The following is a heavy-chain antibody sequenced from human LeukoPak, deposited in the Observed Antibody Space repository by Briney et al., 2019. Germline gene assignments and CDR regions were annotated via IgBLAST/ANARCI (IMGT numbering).Heavy chain of an antibody. J-gene: IGHJ4*02. D-gene: IGHD4-11*01. CDR2: IDWDDDR. CDR1: GFSLSTSGMR. V-gene: IGHV2-70*04. Sequence: SGPTLVKPTQTLTLTCTFSGFSLSTSGMRVSWIRQPPGKALEWLARIDWDDDRFYSTSLKTRLTISKDTSKNQVVLTMTNMDPVDTATYYCARTDYSNYGDYFDYWGQGTLVTVSS. CDR3: ARTDYSNYGDYFDY.